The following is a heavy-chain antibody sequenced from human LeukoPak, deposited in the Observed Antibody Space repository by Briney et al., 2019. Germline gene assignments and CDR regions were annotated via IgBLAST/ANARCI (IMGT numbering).Heavy chain of an antibody. CDR2: VSGSGGST. D-gene: IGHD3-10*01. V-gene: IGHV3-23*01. J-gene: IGHJ4*02. Sequence: GGSLRLSCAASGFTFSSYGMSWVRQAPGKGLEWVSAVSGSGGSTYYADSVKGRFTISRDNSKNTLSLQMNSLRAEDTAVYYCASSPWGVRGAGIDYWGQGTLVTVSS. CDR3: ASSPWGVRGAGIDY. CDR1: GFTFSSYG.